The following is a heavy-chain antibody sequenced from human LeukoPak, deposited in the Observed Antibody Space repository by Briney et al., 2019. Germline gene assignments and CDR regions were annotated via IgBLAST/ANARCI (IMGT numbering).Heavy chain of an antibody. D-gene: IGHD5-18*01. Sequence: GGSLRLSCAASGFTFSSYSMNWVRQAPGKGLEWVSYISSSSSTIYYADSVKGRFTISRVNAKNSLYLQMNSLRAEDTAVYYCARGDDSYGYQVNYYYYYMDVWGKGTTVTVSS. V-gene: IGHV3-48*01. CDR1: GFTFSSYS. CDR3: ARGDDSYGYQVNYYYYYMDV. J-gene: IGHJ6*03. CDR2: ISSSSSTI.